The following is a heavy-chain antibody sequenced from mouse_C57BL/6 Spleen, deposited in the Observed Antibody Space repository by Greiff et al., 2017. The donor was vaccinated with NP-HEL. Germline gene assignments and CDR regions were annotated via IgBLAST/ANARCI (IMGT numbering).Heavy chain of an antibody. Sequence: QVQLQQPGAELVRPGSSVKLSCKASGYTFTSYWMHWVKQRPIQGLEWIGNIDPSDSETHYNQKFKDKATLTVDKSSSTAYMQLSSLTSEDSAVYYCATGDSSGYPYYAMDYWGQGTSVTVSS. V-gene: IGHV1-52*01. D-gene: IGHD3-2*02. CDR1: GYTFTSYW. CDR2: IDPSDSET. J-gene: IGHJ4*01. CDR3: ATGDSSGYPYYAMDY.